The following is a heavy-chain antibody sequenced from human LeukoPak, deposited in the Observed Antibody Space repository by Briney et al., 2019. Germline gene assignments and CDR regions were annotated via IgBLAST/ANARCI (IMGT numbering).Heavy chain of an antibody. CDR3: ARAAVAGYFDY. CDR1: GYTFTDYN. J-gene: IGHJ4*02. CDR2: INPSGGST. D-gene: IGHD6-19*01. V-gene: IGHV1-46*01. Sequence: GASVKVSCKTSGYTFTDYNMHWVRQAPGQGLEWMGIINPSGGSTSYAQKFQGRVTMTRDTSTSTVYMELSSLRSEDTAVYYCARAAVAGYFDYWGQGTLVTVSS.